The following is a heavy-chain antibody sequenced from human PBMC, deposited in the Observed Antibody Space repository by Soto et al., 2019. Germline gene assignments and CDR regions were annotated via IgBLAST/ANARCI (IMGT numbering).Heavy chain of an antibody. D-gene: IGHD3-10*01. J-gene: IGHJ4*02. CDR3: ARVFNMVRGVPYCFDY. Sequence: ASVKVSCKASGYTFTSYGISWVRQAPGQGLEWMGWISAYNGNTNYSQKLQGRVTMTTDTSTSTAYMELRSLRSYDTAVYYCARVFNMVRGVPYCFDYWGQGTLVTVSS. CDR1: GYTFTSYG. V-gene: IGHV1-18*04. CDR2: ISAYNGNT.